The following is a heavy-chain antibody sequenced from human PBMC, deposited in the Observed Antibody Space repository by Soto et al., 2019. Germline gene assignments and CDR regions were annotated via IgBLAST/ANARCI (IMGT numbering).Heavy chain of an antibody. V-gene: IGHV5-51*01. CDR2: IYPGDSDT. CDR1: GYSFTSYW. Sequence: GESLKISCKGSGYSFTSYWIGWVRQMPGKGLEWMGIIYPGDSDTRYSPSFQGQVTISADKSISTAYLQWSSLKASDTAMYYCARPRIAAAGTVYFDYWGQGTLVTVSS. J-gene: IGHJ4*02. D-gene: IGHD6-13*01. CDR3: ARPRIAAAGTVYFDY.